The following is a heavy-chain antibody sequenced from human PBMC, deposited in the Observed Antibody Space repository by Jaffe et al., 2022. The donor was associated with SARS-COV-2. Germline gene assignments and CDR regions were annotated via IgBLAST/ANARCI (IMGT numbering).Heavy chain of an antibody. D-gene: IGHD1-1*01. CDR2: IIPILGIA. CDR3: ASEGFSSGPNGPNYYYYYGMDV. V-gene: IGHV1-69*02. J-gene: IGHJ6*02. CDR1: GGTFSSYT. Sequence: QVQLVQSGAEVKKPGSSVKVSCKASGGTFSSYTISWVRQAPGQGLEWMGRIIPILGIANYAQKFQGRVTITADKSTSTAYMELSSLRSEDTAVYYCASEGFSSGPNGPNYYYYYGMDVWGQGTTVTVSS.